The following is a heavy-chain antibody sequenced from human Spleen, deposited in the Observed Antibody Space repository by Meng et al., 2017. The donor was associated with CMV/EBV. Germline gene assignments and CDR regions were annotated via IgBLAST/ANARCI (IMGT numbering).Heavy chain of an antibody. Sequence: QLVHSGAELKKPGASVKVSCKASGYTFTSYAMHWVRQASGQRLEWMGWSNAGNGNTKYAQEFQGRVTITRDTSTSTAYMELRSLRSDDTAVYYCAIAAAGKRRPFDYWGQGTLVTVSS. CDR2: SNAGNGNT. V-gene: IGHV1-3*02. D-gene: IGHD6-13*01. CDR3: AIAAAGKRRPFDY. CDR1: GYTFTSYA. J-gene: IGHJ4*02.